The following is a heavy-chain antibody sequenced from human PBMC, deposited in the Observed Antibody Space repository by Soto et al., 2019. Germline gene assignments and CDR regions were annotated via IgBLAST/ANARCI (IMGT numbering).Heavy chain of an antibody. V-gene: IGHV1-2*02. Sequence: QVQVVQSGAEVKKAGASVKVSCKASGYTFTDYHVHWVRQAPGQGLEWMGWINPNSGGTNYAQKFQDRVTMTRDKSISTVYLELSSLKSDDTAVYYCAREVSLFRGNIYFDNWGQGTLVTVSS. CDR2: INPNSGGT. D-gene: IGHD3-10*01. J-gene: IGHJ4*02. CDR1: GYTFTDYH. CDR3: AREVSLFRGNIYFDN.